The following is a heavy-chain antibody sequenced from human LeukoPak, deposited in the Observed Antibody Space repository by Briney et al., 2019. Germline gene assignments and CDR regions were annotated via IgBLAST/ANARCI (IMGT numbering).Heavy chain of an antibody. CDR3: ASSPFWSGYGGYYFDY. J-gene: IGHJ4*02. Sequence: GGSLRLSCTASGFTFDDYAMHWVRQAPGKGLDWVSGISWNSGDIVYADSVKGRFTISRDNAKNSLYLQMNSLRAEDTAVYYCASSPFWSGYGGYYFDYWGQGTLVTVSS. V-gene: IGHV3-9*01. CDR2: ISWNSGDI. D-gene: IGHD3-3*01. CDR1: GFTFDDYA.